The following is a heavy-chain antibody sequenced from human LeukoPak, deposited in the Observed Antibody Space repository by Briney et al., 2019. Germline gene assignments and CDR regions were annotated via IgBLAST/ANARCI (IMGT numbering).Heavy chain of an antibody. CDR2: IWYDGSNK. CDR1: GFTFSSYG. Sequence: GGSLRLSCAVSGFTFSSYGMHWVRQAPGKGLEWVAVIWYDGSNKYYADSVKGRFTISRDNSKNTLYLQMNSLRAEDTAVYYCARSHYYDSSGYPNWFDPWGQGTLVTVSP. V-gene: IGHV3-33*08. J-gene: IGHJ5*02. CDR3: ARSHYYDSSGYPNWFDP. D-gene: IGHD3-22*01.